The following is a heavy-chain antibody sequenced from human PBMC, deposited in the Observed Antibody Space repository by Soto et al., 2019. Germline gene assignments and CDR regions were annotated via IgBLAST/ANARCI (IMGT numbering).Heavy chain of an antibody. D-gene: IGHD6-19*01. V-gene: IGHV6-1*01. J-gene: IGHJ5*02. CDR1: GDSVSCNSSA. Sequence: SQTLSLTCAISGDSVSCNSSAWNWIRQSPSRGLEWLGRTYYRSKRYNDYAVSVKSRITINPDTSKNQFSLQLNSVTPEDTAVYYCARDPSTVAGQNNWFDPWGQGTLVTVSS. CDR2: TYYRSKRYN. CDR3: ARDPSTVAGQNNWFDP.